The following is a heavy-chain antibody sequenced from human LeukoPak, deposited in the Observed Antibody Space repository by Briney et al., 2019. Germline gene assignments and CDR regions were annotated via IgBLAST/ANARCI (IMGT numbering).Heavy chain of an antibody. D-gene: IGHD3-3*01. V-gene: IGHV4-61*02. J-gene: IGHJ5*02. Sequence: SETLSLTCTVSGGSIRSGSYYWSWIRQPAGKGLEWIGRIYTSGSTNYNPSLKSRVTISVDTSKNQFSLKLSSVTAADTAVYYCARGGPTTYYDFWSGSGNWFDPWGQGTLVTVSS. CDR3: ARGGPTTYYDFWSGSGNWFDP. CDR2: IYTSGST. CDR1: GGSIRSGSYY.